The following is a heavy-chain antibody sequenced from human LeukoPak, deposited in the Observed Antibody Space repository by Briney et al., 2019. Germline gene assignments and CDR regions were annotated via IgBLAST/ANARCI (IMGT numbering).Heavy chain of an antibody. CDR1: RYTFTSCD. CDR2: MNPNSGNT. V-gene: IGHV1-8*01. Sequence: GASVKVSCKASRYTFTSCDINWVRQATGQGLEWMGWMNPNSGNTGYGQSFQGRITMTMDISIGTAYMELSNLTSEDTAIYYCTRGSSGRRDNWGQGTLVTVSA. CDR3: TRGSSGRRDN. D-gene: IGHD6-19*01. J-gene: IGHJ4*02.